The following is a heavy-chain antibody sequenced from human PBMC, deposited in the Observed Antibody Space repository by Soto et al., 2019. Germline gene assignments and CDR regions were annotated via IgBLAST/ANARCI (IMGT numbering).Heavy chain of an antibody. J-gene: IGHJ4*02. V-gene: IGHV4-34*01. Sequence: SEALSVTCAGSGGSFSGYYWIGSRQPPGKGLEWIGEINHSGSTNYNPSLKSRVTISVDTSTNQFSLHLTSVTAADTAVYYCARGNYDHFDYWGQGTRVTVS. CDR3: ARGNYDHFDY. CDR2: INHSGST. CDR1: GGSFSGYY. D-gene: IGHD4-4*01.